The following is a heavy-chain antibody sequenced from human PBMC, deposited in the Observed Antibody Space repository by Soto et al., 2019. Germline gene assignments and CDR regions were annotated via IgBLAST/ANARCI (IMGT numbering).Heavy chain of an antibody. CDR2: IIPIFGTA. V-gene: IGHV1-69*01. Sequence: QVQLVQSGAEVKKPGSSVKVSCKASGGTFSSYAISWVRQAPGQGLEWMGGIIPIFGTANYAQKFQGRVTITADESTSTAYLELSTMRSEDTAVYYCASQGTASGWFDPWGQGTLVTVSS. CDR3: ASQGTASGWFDP. J-gene: IGHJ5*02. CDR1: GGTFSSYA. D-gene: IGHD1-1*01.